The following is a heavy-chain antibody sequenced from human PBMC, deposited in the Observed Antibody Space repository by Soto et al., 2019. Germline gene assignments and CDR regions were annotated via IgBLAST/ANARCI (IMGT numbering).Heavy chain of an antibody. V-gene: IGHV4-39*01. CDR3: ARQPPGVVIKGGGYGMDV. CDR2: IYYSGST. CDR1: GGSISSSSYY. Sequence: SETLSLTCTVSGGSISSSSYYWGWIRQPPGKGLEWIGSIYYSGSTYYNPSLKSRVTISVDTSKNQFSLKLSSVTAADTAMYYCARQPPGVVIKGGGYGMDVWGQGTTVTVSS. D-gene: IGHD3-3*01. J-gene: IGHJ6*02.